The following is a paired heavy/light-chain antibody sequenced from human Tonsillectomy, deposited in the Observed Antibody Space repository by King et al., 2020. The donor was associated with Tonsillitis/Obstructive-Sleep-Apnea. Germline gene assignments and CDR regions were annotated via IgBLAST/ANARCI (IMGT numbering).Light chain of an antibody. Sequence: DIQMTQSPSSLSASVGDRVTITCRASQSINSYLHWYQQKPGKAPKLLISAASSLRSGVPSRFSGSGSGTDFTLTINSLQPEDFAAYYCQQSYVTPYTFGQGTKLEIK. CDR2: AAS. J-gene: IGKJ2*01. V-gene: IGKV1-39*01. CDR1: QSINSY. CDR3: QQSYVTPYT.
Heavy chain of an antibody. J-gene: IGHJ3*02. CDR3: AKHWGDYYDRSGYYGYAFDI. CDR2: ISASGQTT. V-gene: IGHV3-23*01. Sequence: EVHLLESGGGLVQPGGSLGLSCAAAGFTLNSQAMSWVRQAPGKGLEWVSSISASGQTTYYADSVKGRFTISRDNSQNTVSLQMDSLRAEDTAVYHCAKHWGDYYDRSGYYGYAFDIWGQGTMVTVSS. CDR1: GFTLNSQA. D-gene: IGHD3-22*01.